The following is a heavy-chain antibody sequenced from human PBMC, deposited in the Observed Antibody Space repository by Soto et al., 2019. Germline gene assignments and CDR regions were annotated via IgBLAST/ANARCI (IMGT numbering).Heavy chain of an antibody. J-gene: IGHJ6*02. CDR3: ARHIVATFRYGMDV. Sequence: QVQLVQSGAEVKKPGSSVKVSCKASGGTFSSYAISWLRQAPVQGLEWMGGIIPIFGTANYAQKFQGRVTITADESTSTAYMELSSLRSEDTAVYYCARHIVATFRYGMDVGGQGTTFTVSS. D-gene: IGHD5-12*01. CDR1: GGTFSSYA. CDR2: IIPIFGTA. V-gene: IGHV1-69*01.